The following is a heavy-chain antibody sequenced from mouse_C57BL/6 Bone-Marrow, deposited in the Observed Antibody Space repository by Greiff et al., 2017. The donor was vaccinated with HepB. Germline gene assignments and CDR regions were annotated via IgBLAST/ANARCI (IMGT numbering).Heavy chain of an antibody. CDR1: GFTFSSYT. CDR3: ARGLYYGSSSYYFDY. Sequence: DVKLVESGGGLVKPGGSLKLSCAASGFTFSSYTMSWVRQTPEKRLEWVATISGGGGNTYYPDSVKGRFTISRDNAKNTLYLQMSSLRSEDTALYYCARGLYYGSSSYYFDYWGQGTTLTVSS. V-gene: IGHV5-9*01. J-gene: IGHJ2*01. CDR2: ISGGGGNT. D-gene: IGHD1-1*01.